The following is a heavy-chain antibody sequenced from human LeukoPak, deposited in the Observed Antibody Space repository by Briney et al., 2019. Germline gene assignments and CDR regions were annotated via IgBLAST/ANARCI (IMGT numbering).Heavy chain of an antibody. V-gene: IGHV4-39*01. CDR2: IYYSGST. CDR3: GRRFYYDILTGYSN. D-gene: IGHD3-9*01. Sequence: SETLSLTCTVSGGSISSSSYYWGWIRQPPGKGLEWIGSIYYSGSTYYNPSLKSRVTISVDTSKNQFSLKLSSVTAADTAVYYCGRRFYYDILTGYSNWGQGTLVTVSS. CDR1: GGSISSSSYY. J-gene: IGHJ4*02.